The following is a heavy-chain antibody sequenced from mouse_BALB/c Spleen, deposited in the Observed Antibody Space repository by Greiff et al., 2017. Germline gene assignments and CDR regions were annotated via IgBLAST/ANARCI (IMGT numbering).Heavy chain of an antibody. CDR2: ISSGGSYT. CDR3: TREEYFDV. CDR1: GFTFSSYT. Sequence: EVMLVESGGGLVKPGGSLKLSCAASGFTFSSYTMSWVRQTPEKRLEWVATISSGGSYTYYPDSVKGRFTISRDNAKNTLYLQMSSLKSEDTAMYYCTREEYFDVWGAGTTVTVSS. V-gene: IGHV5-6-4*01. J-gene: IGHJ1*01.